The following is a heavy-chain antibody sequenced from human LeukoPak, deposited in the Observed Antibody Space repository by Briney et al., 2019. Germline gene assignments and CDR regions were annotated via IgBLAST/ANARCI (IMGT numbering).Heavy chain of an antibody. D-gene: IGHD3-22*01. CDR3: ARDLVFGDYYDSSGYQDY. CDR2: IYSGGST. J-gene: IGHJ4*02. CDR1: GFTVSSNY. V-gene: IGHV3-66*01. Sequence: PGGSLRLSLAASGFTVSSNYMSWVRQAPGKGLEWVSVIYSGGSTYYADSVKGRFTISRDNSKNTLYLQMNSLRAEDTAVYYCARDLVFGDYYDSSGYQDYWGQGTLVTVSS.